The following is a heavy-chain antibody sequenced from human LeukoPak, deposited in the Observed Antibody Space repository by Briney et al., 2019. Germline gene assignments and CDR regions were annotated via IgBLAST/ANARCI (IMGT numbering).Heavy chain of an antibody. J-gene: IGHJ4*02. CDR3: AQGYSSGWFPY. CDR1: GFSVTSYG. Sequence: GGSLRLSCAVSGFSVTSYGMSWVRQAPGKGLEWISAISLNGDTTYYADSVKGRFIISRDNPENKLYLEMNSLRTEDTAVYYCAQGYSSGWFPYWGQRSLVSVSS. D-gene: IGHD6-19*01. CDR2: ISLNGDTT. V-gene: IGHV3-23*01.